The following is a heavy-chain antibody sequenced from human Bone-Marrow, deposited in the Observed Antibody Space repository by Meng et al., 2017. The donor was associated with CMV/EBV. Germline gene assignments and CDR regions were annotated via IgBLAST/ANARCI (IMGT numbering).Heavy chain of an antibody. V-gene: IGHV3-69-1*01. CDR3: ARAGYVGDYADAFDI. D-gene: IGHD4-17*01. CDR1: GFTFSDYY. J-gene: IGHJ3*02. CDR2: ISSSSTI. Sequence: GESLKISCAASGFTFSDYYMNWVRQAPGKGLEWVSSISSSSTIYYADSVRGRFTISRDNAKNSLYLQMNSLRAEDTAVYYCARAGYVGDYADAFDIWGQGTMVTVSS.